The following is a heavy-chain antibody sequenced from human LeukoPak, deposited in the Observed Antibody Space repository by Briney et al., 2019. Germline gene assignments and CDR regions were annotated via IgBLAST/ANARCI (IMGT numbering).Heavy chain of an antibody. V-gene: IGHV4-39*01. CDR3: GRLCRSGTCYSFEAPGMDV. Sequence: SETLSLTCTVSGDSISSSNFFWGWIRQPPGKGLEWLGTRYYSGSTYYNPSLKSRVTISVDTSKNQFSLKLSSVTAADTAVYNCGRLCRSGTCYSFEAPGMDVWGQGTTVTVSS. J-gene: IGHJ6*02. CDR2: RYYSGST. D-gene: IGHD2-15*01. CDR1: GDSISSSNFF.